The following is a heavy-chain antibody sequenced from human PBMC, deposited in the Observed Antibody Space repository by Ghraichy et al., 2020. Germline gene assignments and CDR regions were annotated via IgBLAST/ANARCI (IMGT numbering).Heavy chain of an antibody. CDR1: GDSIASGEYF. J-gene: IGHJ4*02. Sequence: LETLSLTCSVSGDSIASGEYFWGWVRQTPGVGLEWIGNVYYTGYPFYSPSLEGRVTMSVEASKNQFSLRLTSVTASDTALYYCARRRRSAGPFDYWGRGTLVTISS. CDR2: VYYTGYP. CDR3: ARRRRSAGPFDY. V-gene: IGHV4-39*01.